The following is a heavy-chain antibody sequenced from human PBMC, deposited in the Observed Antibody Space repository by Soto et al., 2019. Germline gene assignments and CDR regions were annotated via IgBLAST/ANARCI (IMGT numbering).Heavy chain of an antibody. CDR3: AKGEIDP. V-gene: IGHV3-30*18. Sequence: QVQLVESGGGVVQPGRSLRLSCAASGFTFSSYGMHWVRQAPGKGLEWVAVISYDGSNKYYADSVKGRFTISRDNSKNTLYLQMNSLRAEDTAVSYCAKGEIDPWGQGTLVTVSS. J-gene: IGHJ5*02. CDR1: GFTFSSYG. CDR2: ISYDGSNK.